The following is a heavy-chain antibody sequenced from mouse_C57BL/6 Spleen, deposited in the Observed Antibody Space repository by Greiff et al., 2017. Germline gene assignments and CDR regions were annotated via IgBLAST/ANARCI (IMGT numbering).Heavy chain of an antibody. V-gene: IGHV1-85*01. Sequence: QVQLKESGPELVKPGASVKLSCKASGYTFTSYDINWVKQRPGQGLEWIGWIYPRDGSTKYNEKFKGKATLTVDTSSSTAYMELHSLTSEDSAVYFCARSWDYDKGVRFAYWGQGTLVTVSA. CDR1: GYTFTSYD. CDR3: ARSWDYDKGVRFAY. J-gene: IGHJ3*01. CDR2: IYPRDGST. D-gene: IGHD2-4*01.